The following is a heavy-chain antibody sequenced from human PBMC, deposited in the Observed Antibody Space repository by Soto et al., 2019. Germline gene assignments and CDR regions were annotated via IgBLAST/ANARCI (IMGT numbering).Heavy chain of an antibody. D-gene: IGHD2-2*01. J-gene: IGHJ6*02. CDR2: INPNSGGT. CDR1: GYTFTGYY. V-gene: IGHV1-2*02. CDR3: ARVSCSSTSCYLSYYYYGMDV. Sequence: GASVKVSCKASGYTFTGYYMHWVRQAPGQGLGWMGWINPNSGGTNYAQKFQGRVTMTRDTSISTAYMELSRLRSDDTAVYYCARVSCSSTSCYLSYYYYGMDVWGQGTTVTVSS.